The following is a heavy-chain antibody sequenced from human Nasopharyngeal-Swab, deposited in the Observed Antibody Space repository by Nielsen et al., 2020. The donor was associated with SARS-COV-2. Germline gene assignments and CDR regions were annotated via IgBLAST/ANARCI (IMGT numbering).Heavy chain of an antibody. Sequence: RQAPGKGLEWIGYIYYSGSTYYNPSLKSRVTISVDTSKNQFSLKLSSMTAADTAVYYCARARRNFVVVSAFDYWGQGTLVTVSS. CDR3: ARARRNFVVVSAFDY. J-gene: IGHJ4*02. D-gene: IGHD2-21*02. V-gene: IGHV4-31*02. CDR2: IYYSGST.